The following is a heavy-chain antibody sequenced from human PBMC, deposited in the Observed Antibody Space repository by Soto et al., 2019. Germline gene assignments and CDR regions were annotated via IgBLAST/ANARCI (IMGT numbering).Heavy chain of an antibody. Sequence: ETLSLTCTVSGGSISSYYWSWIRQPPGKGLEWIGYIYYSGSTNYNPSLKSRVTISVDTSKNQFSLKLSSVTAADTAVYYCAREGARDRFGAFDIWGQGTMVTVSS. V-gene: IGHV4-59*01. CDR1: GGSISSYY. CDR3: AREGARDRFGAFDI. CDR2: IYYSGST. J-gene: IGHJ3*02. D-gene: IGHD3-10*01.